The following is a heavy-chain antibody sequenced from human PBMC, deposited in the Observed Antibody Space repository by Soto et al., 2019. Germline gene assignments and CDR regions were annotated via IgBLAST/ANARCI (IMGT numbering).Heavy chain of an antibody. Sequence: SETLSLTCTVPGGSISGYYWSWIRRPPGKGLEWIGYMYNSGSTVYNPPFKSRVTISVDTYKNQFSLKLSSVTAADTAIYYCARDLWGYCGTNCYPLDVWGQGTTVTVS. J-gene: IGHJ6*02. CDR1: GGSISGYY. CDR2: MYNSGST. CDR3: ARDLWGYCGTNCYPLDV. V-gene: IGHV4-59*01. D-gene: IGHD2-21*02.